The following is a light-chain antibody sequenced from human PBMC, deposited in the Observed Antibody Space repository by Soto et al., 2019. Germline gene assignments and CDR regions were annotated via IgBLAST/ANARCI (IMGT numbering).Light chain of an antibody. CDR1: QSVSSN. CDR2: GAS. V-gene: IGKV3-15*01. Sequence: EIVMTQSPATLSVSPGERATLSCRASQSVSSNLAWYQQKPGQAPRLLIYGASTRATGIPARFSRSGSGTEFTLTISGLQSEDFAVYYCQQYNNWPRTFGQGTKVEIK. J-gene: IGKJ1*01. CDR3: QQYNNWPRT.